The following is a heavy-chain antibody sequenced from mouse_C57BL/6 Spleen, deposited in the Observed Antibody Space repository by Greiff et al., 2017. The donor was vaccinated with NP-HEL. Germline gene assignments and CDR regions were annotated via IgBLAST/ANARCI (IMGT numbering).Heavy chain of an antibody. CDR3: AREGYYYGSSVYAMDY. D-gene: IGHD1-1*01. CDR2: IHPNSGST. J-gene: IGHJ4*01. CDR1: GYTFTSYW. V-gene: IGHV1-64*01. Sequence: VQLQQSGAELVKPGASVKLSCKASGYTFTSYWMHWVKQRPGQGLEWIGMIHPNSGSTNYNEKFKSKATLTVDKSSSTAYMQLSSLTSEDSAVYYCAREGYYYGSSVYAMDYWGQGTSVTVSS.